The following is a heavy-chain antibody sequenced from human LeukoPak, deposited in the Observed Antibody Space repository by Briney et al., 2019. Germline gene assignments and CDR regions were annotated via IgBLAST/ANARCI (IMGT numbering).Heavy chain of an antibody. CDR3: ARDRLFDFWSGYLLFDY. CDR1: GFTFSSYW. J-gene: IGHJ4*02. V-gene: IGHV3-7*01. CDR2: IKQDGSEK. Sequence: GGSLRLSCAASGFTFSSYWMSWVRQAPGKGLEWVANIKQDGSEKYYVDSVKGRFTISRDNAKNSLYLQMNSLRAEDTVVYYCARDRLFDFWSGYLLFDYWGQGTLVTVSS. D-gene: IGHD3-3*01.